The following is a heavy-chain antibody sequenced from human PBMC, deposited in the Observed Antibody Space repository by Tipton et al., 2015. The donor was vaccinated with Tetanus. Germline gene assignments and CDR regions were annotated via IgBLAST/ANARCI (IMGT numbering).Heavy chain of an antibody. Sequence: SLRLSCAASGFTFSSYGMHWVRQAPGKGLEWVAAISYDGSNKYYADSVKGRFTISRDNSKNTLYLQMNSLRAEDTAVYYCAKETYTASYGMDVWGQGTTVTVSS. CDR3: AKETYTASYGMDV. CDR1: GFTFSSYG. CDR2: ISYDGSNK. V-gene: IGHV3-30*18. J-gene: IGHJ6*02. D-gene: IGHD5-18*01.